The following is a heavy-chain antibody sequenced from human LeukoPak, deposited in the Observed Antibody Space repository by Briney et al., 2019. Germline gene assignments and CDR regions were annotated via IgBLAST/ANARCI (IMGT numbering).Heavy chain of an antibody. CDR3: VQDSYAISSSGSTFAS. Sequence: PGGSLRLSCAASGFTFSDYYMSWIRQAPGKGLEWVSSITSNSGYVAYADSVKGRFSISRDNAKNSLYLQMNSLRTEDMAVYYCVQDSYAISSSGSTFASWGQGTLVTVSS. CDR2: ITSNSGYV. CDR1: GFTFSDYY. D-gene: IGHD2-2*01. V-gene: IGHV3-9*03. J-gene: IGHJ4*02.